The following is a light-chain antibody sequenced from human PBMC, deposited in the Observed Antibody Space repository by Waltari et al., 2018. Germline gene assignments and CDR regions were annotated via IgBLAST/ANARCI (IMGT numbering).Light chain of an antibody. V-gene: IGLV1-47*01. CDR3: ATWDDSLMQGV. CDR1: TSNIRPNY. J-gene: IGLJ3*02. CDR2: MNN. Sequence: QSVLTQPPSASGTPGPRVPISCSGSTSNIRPNYVYWYQQLPGTAPKLLIYMNNQRPSGVPDRFSGSKSGTSASQAISGLRSEDEADYYCATWDDSLMQGVFGGGTKLTVL.